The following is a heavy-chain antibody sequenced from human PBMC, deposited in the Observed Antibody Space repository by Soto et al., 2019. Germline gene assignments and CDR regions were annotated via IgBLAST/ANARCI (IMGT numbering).Heavy chain of an antibody. CDR1: GFXXXXXA. J-gene: IGHJ4*02. CDR2: ITGSGGGT. CDR3: AKRPLTAAGFDY. D-gene: IGHD6-13*01. V-gene: IGHV3-23*01. Sequence: EVQLLESGGGXXXXGGSXXLSCAASGFXXXXXAMTXXXQAPGKGLEWVSVITGSGGGTYFVDSVKGRFTISRDNSKNTVYLQMNSLRAEDTAVYYCAKRPLTAAGFDYWGQGTLVTVSS.